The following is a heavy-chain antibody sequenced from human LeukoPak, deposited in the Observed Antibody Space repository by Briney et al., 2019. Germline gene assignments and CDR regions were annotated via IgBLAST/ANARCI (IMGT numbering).Heavy chain of an antibody. CDR3: ARDQAHYYYMDV. Sequence: GSLRLSCAASGFTFSSYAMHWVRQAPGKGLEWVAVISYDGSNKYYADSVKGRFTISRDNSKNTLYLQTNSLRAEDTAVYYCARDQAHYYYMDVWGKGTTVTVSS. CDR1: GFTFSSYA. J-gene: IGHJ6*03. CDR2: ISYDGSNK. V-gene: IGHV3-30*01.